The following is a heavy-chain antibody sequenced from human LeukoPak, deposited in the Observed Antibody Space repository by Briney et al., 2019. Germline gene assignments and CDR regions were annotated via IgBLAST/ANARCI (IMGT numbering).Heavy chain of an antibody. D-gene: IGHD5-18*01. CDR2: IYTSGGT. V-gene: IGHV4-61*02. CDR1: GGSISSGSYY. CDR3: ARDRPRYSYGLGEDAFDI. Sequence: SETLSLTCTASGGSISSGSYYWSWIRQPAGKGLEWIGRIYTSGGTNYNPSLKSRVTISVDTSKNQFSLKLSSVTAADTAVYYCARDRPRYSYGLGEDAFDIWGQGTMVTVSS. J-gene: IGHJ3*02.